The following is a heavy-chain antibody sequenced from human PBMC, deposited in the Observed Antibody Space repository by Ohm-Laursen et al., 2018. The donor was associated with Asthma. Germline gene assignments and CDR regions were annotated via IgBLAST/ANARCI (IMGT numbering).Heavy chain of an antibody. J-gene: IGHJ4*02. CDR3: ARDRTMYSSGWYLFFDY. CDR2: IIPIFGTA. CDR1: GGTFSSYA. V-gene: IGHV1-69*01. Sequence: SSVKVSCKASGGTFSSYAISWVRQAPGQGLEWMGGIIPIFGTANYAQKFQGRVTITADESTSTAYMELSSLRSEDTAVYYCARDRTMYSSGWYLFFDYWGQGTLVTVSS. D-gene: IGHD6-19*01.